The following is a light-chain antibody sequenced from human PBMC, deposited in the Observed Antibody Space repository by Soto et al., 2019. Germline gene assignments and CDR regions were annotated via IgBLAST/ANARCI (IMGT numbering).Light chain of an antibody. CDR1: QGIGNA. J-gene: IGKJ1*01. V-gene: IGKV1-6*01. CDR3: LQDIDYPWT. Sequence: AIQITQSPSSLYASVGDRVTITCRASQGIGNALGWYQQTPGKPPKILIYGASTLQRGVPPRFSGSGSGTECTRAISSLQPEDSATDYCLQDIDYPWTFGQGTKVDIK. CDR2: GAS.